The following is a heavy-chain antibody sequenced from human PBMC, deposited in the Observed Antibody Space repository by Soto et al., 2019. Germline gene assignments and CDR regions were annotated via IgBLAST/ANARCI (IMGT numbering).Heavy chain of an antibody. CDR1: GFTFSGYA. D-gene: IGHD5-18*01. CDR2: ISYDGSNK. CDR3: ARDNSYGYEGDYYYYGMDV. J-gene: IGHJ6*02. Sequence: GVSLRLSCAASGFTFSGYAMHWVRKAQGKGLGWVAVISYDGSNKYYADSVKGRFTISRDNSKNTLYLQMNSLRAEDTAVYYCARDNSYGYEGDYYYYGMDVWGQGTTVTVSS. V-gene: IGHV3-30-3*01.